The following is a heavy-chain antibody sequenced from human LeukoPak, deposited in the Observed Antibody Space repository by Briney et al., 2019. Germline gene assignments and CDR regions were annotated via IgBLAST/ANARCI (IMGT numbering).Heavy chain of an antibody. Sequence: PGGSLRLSCAVPGFTFSNYGMHWVRQAPGKGLEWLTLIWYDGHTKFYADSVKGRFTVSRDNSKNTLYLQMDNLRDEDTAVYYCAREWGRIAVAGGPGYWGQGTLVTVSS. CDR2: IWYDGHTK. CDR3: AREWGRIAVAGGPGY. V-gene: IGHV3-33*01. J-gene: IGHJ4*02. D-gene: IGHD6-19*01. CDR1: GFTFSNYG.